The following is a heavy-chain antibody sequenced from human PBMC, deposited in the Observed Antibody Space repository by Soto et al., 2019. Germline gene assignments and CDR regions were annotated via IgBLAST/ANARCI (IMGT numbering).Heavy chain of an antibody. D-gene: IGHD3-3*02. CDR2: INDSGRT. J-gene: IGHJ4*02. V-gene: IGHV4-34*01. CDR3: ARGISMTIALQGDAPDKKYFDS. Sequence: SETLSLTCAVYGGSFSGYYWSWIRQSPGTGLEWIGEINDSGRTNQNPSLKSRVTTSVDTSKNQFSLKLKSVTAADTAVYYCARGISMTIALQGDAPDKKYFDSWGPGTRVTVSS. CDR1: GGSFSGYY.